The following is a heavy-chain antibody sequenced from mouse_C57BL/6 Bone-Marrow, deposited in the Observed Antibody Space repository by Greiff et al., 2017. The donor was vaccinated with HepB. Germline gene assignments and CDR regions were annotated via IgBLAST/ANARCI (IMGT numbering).Heavy chain of an antibody. Sequence: EVKLQESGGGLVQPGGSMKLSCVASGFTFSNYWMNWVRQSPEKGLEWVAQISLKSDNYATHYAESVKGRFTISRDDSKSSVYLQMNNLRAEDTGIYYCTGFDGSSSNLYFDVWGTGTTVTVSS. CDR2: ISLKSDNYAT. V-gene: IGHV6-3*01. CDR1: GFTFSNYW. D-gene: IGHD1-1*01. CDR3: TGFDGSSSNLYFDV. J-gene: IGHJ1*03.